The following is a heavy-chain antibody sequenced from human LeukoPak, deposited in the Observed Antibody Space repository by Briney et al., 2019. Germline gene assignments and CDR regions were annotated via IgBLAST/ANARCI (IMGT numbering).Heavy chain of an antibody. D-gene: IGHD6-19*01. Sequence: GGSLRLSCAASGFTLSSYSMNWVRQAPGKGLEWISYISSSSTTIYYADSVKGRFTISRDNAKNALYLQMNSLRAEDTAVYYCAKGSRDSSGWYRDYWGQGTLVTVSS. CDR3: AKGSRDSSGWYRDY. CDR2: ISSSSTTI. CDR1: GFTLSSYS. V-gene: IGHV3-48*04. J-gene: IGHJ4*02.